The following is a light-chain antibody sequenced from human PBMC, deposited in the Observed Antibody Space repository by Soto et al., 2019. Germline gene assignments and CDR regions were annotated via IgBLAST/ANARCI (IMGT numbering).Light chain of an antibody. Sequence: ETVMTQSPATLSVSPGERATLSCRASQSVNSNLAWYQQKLGQAPRVLIFGASTRATGIPARFSGSGSGTEFSLTINRLKSEDFAVYYCQEYNTWPWTFGQGTTVEIK. J-gene: IGKJ1*01. V-gene: IGKV3-15*01. CDR2: GAS. CDR3: QEYNTWPWT. CDR1: QSVNSN.